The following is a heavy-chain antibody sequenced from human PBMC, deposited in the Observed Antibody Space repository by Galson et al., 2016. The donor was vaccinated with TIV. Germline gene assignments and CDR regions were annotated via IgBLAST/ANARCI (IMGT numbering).Heavy chain of an antibody. V-gene: IGHV3-30-3*01. D-gene: IGHD4-17*01. Sequence: SLRLSCAASGFTFNTYAIHWVRQAPGKGLEWVAVISNDGNTKHYADSVKGRFTISRDNSKNTVFLQRNSLRPEDTALYYCARSLTSDYGDPLDYWGQGTLVTVSS. CDR2: ISNDGNTK. CDR3: ARSLTSDYGDPLDY. J-gene: IGHJ4*02. CDR1: GFTFNTYA.